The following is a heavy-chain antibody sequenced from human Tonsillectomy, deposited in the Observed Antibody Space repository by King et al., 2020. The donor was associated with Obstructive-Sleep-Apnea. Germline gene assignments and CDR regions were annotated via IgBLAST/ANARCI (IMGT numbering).Heavy chain of an antibody. J-gene: IGHJ4*02. CDR2: IKKDGSEK. D-gene: IGHD6-19*01. V-gene: IGHV3-7*01. CDR3: FCSSGR. Sequence: VQLVESGGGLVQPGGSLRLSCEASGFTFSSYWMSWFRQAPGKGLEWVANIKKDGSEKYYLDSVKGRFTISRDNAKNPLNLQMNSLRAEDTAVYYCFCSSGRWGQGTLVTVSS. CDR1: GFTFSSYW.